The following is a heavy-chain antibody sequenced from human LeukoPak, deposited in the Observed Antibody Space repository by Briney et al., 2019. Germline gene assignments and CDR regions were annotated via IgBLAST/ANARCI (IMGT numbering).Heavy chain of an antibody. CDR2: IYYSGNT. J-gene: IGHJ4*02. CDR3: ARHVPSSYDILTGYYLRDPIDQ. Sequence: SETLSLTCTVSGGSISSTSYYWGWIRQPPGKGLEWIWSIYYSGNTYYNLSLKSRVTLSVDTSKNQFSLKLSSVSAADTAMYYCARHVPSSYDILTGYYLRDPIDQGGQGTLVTVSS. D-gene: IGHD3-9*01. V-gene: IGHV4-39*01. CDR1: GGSISSTSYY.